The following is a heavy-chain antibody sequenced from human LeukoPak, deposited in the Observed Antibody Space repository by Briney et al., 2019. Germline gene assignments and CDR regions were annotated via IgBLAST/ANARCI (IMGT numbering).Heavy chain of an antibody. J-gene: IGHJ5*02. Sequence: GGSLRLSCAGTGVTFSGYIMNWVRQAPGKGLEWVSSISHSSNFKYYAHSVNGRFTISRDNSLNSLYLQMSGLRDEDTAVYYCVRGRPSCNNLICHPTWFGPWGQGALVTVSS. V-gene: IGHV3-21*01. CDR1: GVTFSGYI. D-gene: IGHD2/OR15-2a*01. CDR3: VRGRPSCNNLICHPTWFGP. CDR2: ISHSSNFK.